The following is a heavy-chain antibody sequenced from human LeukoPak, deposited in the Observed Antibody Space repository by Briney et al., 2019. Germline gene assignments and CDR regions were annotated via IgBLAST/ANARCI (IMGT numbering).Heavy chain of an antibody. V-gene: IGHV4-39*01. J-gene: IGHJ4*02. CDR3: ARLCQVTSSAKFDY. D-gene: IGHD2-21*02. CDR1: GDFLSSGSYC. CDR2: IYDSGSI. Sequence: SDTLSLVCTVSGDFLSSGSYCWGWLRQSPGKGLAWFGSIYDSGSILYNASFESRLTLSVDTSKNQFYLKLRSRTAADTAVYYCARLCQVTSSAKFDYWGQGIQVTVSS.